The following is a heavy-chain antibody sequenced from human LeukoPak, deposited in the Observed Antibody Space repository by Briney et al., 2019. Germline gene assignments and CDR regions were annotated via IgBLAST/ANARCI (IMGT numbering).Heavy chain of an antibody. Sequence: ASVKVSCKASGYTFTSYGISWVRQAPGQGLEWMGWISAYNGNTSYAQKLQGRVTMTTDTSTSTAYMELRSLRSDDTAVYYCARVRGPTVVVGVVTPDAFDIWGQGTMVTVSS. CDR1: GYTFTSYG. V-gene: IGHV1-18*01. D-gene: IGHD3-3*01. J-gene: IGHJ3*02. CDR3: ARVRGPTVVVGVVTPDAFDI. CDR2: ISAYNGNT.